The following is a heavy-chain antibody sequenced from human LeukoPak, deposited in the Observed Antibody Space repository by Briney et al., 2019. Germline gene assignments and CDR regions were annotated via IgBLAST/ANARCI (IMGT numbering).Heavy chain of an antibody. Sequence: EGSLRLSCAASGFTFSSYAMSWVRQAPGKGLEWVSAISGSGGSTYYADSEKGRFTISRDNSKNTLYLQMNSLRAEDTAVYYCAKEIIAVVGTHPSYFDYWGQGTLVTVSS. V-gene: IGHV3-23*01. J-gene: IGHJ4*02. CDR3: AKEIIAVVGTHPSYFDY. D-gene: IGHD6-19*01. CDR2: ISGSGGST. CDR1: GFTFSSYA.